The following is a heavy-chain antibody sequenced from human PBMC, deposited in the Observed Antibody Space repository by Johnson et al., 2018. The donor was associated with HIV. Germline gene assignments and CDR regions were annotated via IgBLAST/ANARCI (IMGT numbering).Heavy chain of an antibody. CDR2: IYSGGST. D-gene: IGHD3-16*01. CDR1: GFTVSSNY. V-gene: IGHV3-66*01. CDR3: ERNRRDPAWGDVFDS. Sequence: VQLVESGGGVVQPGVSLRLSCAASGFTVSSNYMSWVRQAPGKGLEWVSVIYSGGSTYYADSVKGRFTISRDKSKNTLYLQMNSLRAEDTALYYCERNRRDPAWGDVFDSWGQGTMVTVSS. J-gene: IGHJ3*02.